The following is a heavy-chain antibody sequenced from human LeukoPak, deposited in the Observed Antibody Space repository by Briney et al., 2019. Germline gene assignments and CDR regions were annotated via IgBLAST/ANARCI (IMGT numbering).Heavy chain of an antibody. V-gene: IGHV3-21*01. D-gene: IGHD2-15*01. CDR3: ARSPERIGVPDYYYGMDV. CDR1: GFTFSSYS. Sequence: GGSLRLSCAASGFTFSSYSMNWVRQAPGKGLEWVSSISSSSSSYIYYADSVKGRFTISRDNAKNSLYLQMNSLRAEDTAVYYCARSPERIGVPDYYYGMDVWGQGTTVTVSS. CDR2: ISSSSSSYI. J-gene: IGHJ6*02.